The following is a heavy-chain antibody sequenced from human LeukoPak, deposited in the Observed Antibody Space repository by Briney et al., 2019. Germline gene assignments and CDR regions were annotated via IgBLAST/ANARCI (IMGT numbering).Heavy chain of an antibody. D-gene: IGHD3-3*01. CDR2: IYPGDSDT. CDR1: GYSFTSYW. V-gene: IGHV5-51*01. CDR3: ARQDRITIFGVVTMEPFDY. Sequence: GESLKISCKGSGYSFTSYWIGWVRQVPGKGLEWMGIIYPGDSDTRYSPSFQGQVTISADKSISTAYLQWSSLKASDTAMYYCARQDRITIFGVVTMEPFDYWGQGTLVTVSS. J-gene: IGHJ4*02.